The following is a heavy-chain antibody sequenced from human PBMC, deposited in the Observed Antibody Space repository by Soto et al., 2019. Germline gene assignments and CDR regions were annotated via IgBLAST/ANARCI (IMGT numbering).Heavy chain of an antibody. V-gene: IGHV4-59*01. CDR2: IYYSGST. Sequence: PSWTLSLTCTVSGETICSYYGSGIRKHTGKGLEWIGYIYYSGSTNYNPSLKSRVTISVDTSKNQFSLKLSSVTAADTAVYYCARGASTGLQLVRGDWFDPWGQGTLVTVSS. J-gene: IGHJ5*02. D-gene: IGHD6-13*01. CDR1: GETICSYY. CDR3: ARGASTGLQLVRGDWFDP.